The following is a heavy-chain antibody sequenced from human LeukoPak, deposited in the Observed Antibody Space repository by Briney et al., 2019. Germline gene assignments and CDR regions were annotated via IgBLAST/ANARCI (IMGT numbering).Heavy chain of an antibody. CDR3: ARDSQGIVVVPAAMGMDV. CDR1: GFTFSYSW. D-gene: IGHD2-2*01. J-gene: IGHJ6*02. CDR2: ISSSSSYT. Sequence: GGSLRLSCAASGFTFSYSWMTWVRQAPGKGLEWVSYISSSSSYTNYADSVKGRFTISRDNAKNSLYLQMNSLRAEDTAVYYCARDSQGIVVVPAAMGMDVWGQGTTVTVSS. V-gene: IGHV3-11*05.